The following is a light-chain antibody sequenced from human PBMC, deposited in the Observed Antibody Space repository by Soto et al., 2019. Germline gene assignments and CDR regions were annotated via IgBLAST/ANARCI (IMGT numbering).Light chain of an antibody. Sequence: QSVLTQPPSVSDAPRQRVTISCSGSSSNIGNNAVNWYQQLPGKAPKLLIYYDDLLPSGVSDRFSGSKSGTSASLAIGGLQSEDEADYYCATWDDSLNGLVFGGGTKLTVL. V-gene: IGLV1-36*01. CDR1: SSNIGNNA. CDR3: ATWDDSLNGLV. CDR2: YDD. J-gene: IGLJ3*02.